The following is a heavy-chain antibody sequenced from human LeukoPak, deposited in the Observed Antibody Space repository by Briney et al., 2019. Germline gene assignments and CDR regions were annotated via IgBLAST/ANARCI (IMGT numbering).Heavy chain of an antibody. CDR3: ARVRSDYSSSSPSDY. Sequence: PGGSLRLSCAASGFTFSTYWMHWVRQAPGKGLVWVSRIDNGGSTTLYADSVRGRFIISRDNAKNTLYLQMNSLRPEDTAIYYCARVRSDYSSSSPSDYWGQGTPVTVSS. V-gene: IGHV3-74*01. CDR2: IDNGGSTT. D-gene: IGHD6-6*01. CDR1: GFTFSTYW. J-gene: IGHJ4*02.